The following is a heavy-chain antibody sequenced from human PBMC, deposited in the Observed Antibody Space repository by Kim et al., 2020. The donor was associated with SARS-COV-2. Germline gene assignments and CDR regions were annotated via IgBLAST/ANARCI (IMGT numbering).Heavy chain of an antibody. Sequence: SVKVSCKASGGTFSSYAISWVRQAPGQGLEWMGGIIPIFGTANYAQKFQGRVTITADKSTSTAYMELSSLRSEDTAVYYCARGKGYIVGATSDFDYWGQGTLVTVSS. CDR1: GGTFSSYA. D-gene: IGHD1-26*01. J-gene: IGHJ4*02. CDR3: ARGKGYIVGATSDFDY. CDR2: IIPIFGTA. V-gene: IGHV1-69*06.